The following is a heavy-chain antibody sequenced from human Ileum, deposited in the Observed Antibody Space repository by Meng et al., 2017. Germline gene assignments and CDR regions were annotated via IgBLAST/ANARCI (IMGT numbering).Heavy chain of an antibody. CDR3: ARQVNSDGYPRYFDF. CDR1: GGSLTSSSYS. V-gene: IGHV4-39*01. J-gene: IGHJ4*02. CDR2: IYYSGTT. Sequence: QLQLQESGPGLVKPWETLSLTCTVSGGSLTSSSYSGGWIRQPPGKGLEWIGYIYYSGTTYYNPSLKSRATISEDTAKNQFSLNLSSVTAADTAVYYCARQVNSDGYPRYFDFWGQGTLVTVSS. D-gene: IGHD5-24*01.